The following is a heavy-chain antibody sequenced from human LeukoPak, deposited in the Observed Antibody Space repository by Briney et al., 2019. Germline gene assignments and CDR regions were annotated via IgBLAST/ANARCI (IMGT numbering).Heavy chain of an antibody. D-gene: IGHD3-10*01. J-gene: IGHJ3*02. CDR2: IYYSGST. CDR3: ARHIGVRGVAGDGFDI. V-gene: IGHV4-39*01. Sequence: KPSETLSLTCTVSGGSISSSSYYWGWIRQPPGKGLEWIGGIYYSGSTYYNPSLKSRVTIYVATSQTQFSLKLSSVTAADTAVYYCARHIGVRGVAGDGFDIWGQGTMVTVSS. CDR1: GGSISSSSYY.